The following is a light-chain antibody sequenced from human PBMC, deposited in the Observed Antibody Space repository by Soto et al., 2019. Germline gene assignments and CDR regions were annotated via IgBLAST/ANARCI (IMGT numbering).Light chain of an antibody. CDR3: QQYNNWGLS. V-gene: IGKV3D-15*01. CDR1: ENVGTN. J-gene: IGKJ4*01. Sequence: IVMTQSPATLSVSPGEGVTLSCRASENVGTNVAWYQQKPGQAPRLLIYGSSTRATGIPATFSGSGSGTEFTLTISSLQSEEYAVYYCQQYNNWGLSFGGGTKVEIK. CDR2: GSS.